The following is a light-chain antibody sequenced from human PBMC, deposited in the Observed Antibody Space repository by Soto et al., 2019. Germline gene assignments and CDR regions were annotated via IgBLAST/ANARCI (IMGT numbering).Light chain of an antibody. CDR3: QTWGTGIQGV. V-gene: IGLV4-69*01. CDR2: VTSEGSH. CDR1: SGHISNA. J-gene: IGLJ3*02. Sequence: QPVLTQSPSASASLGASVKLTCTLSSGHISNAIAWHQQQPEKGPRYLMKVTSEGSHSKGDGIPDRFSGSSSGAERYLTISSVQSEDEADYYCQTWGTGIQGVFGGGTKVTVL.